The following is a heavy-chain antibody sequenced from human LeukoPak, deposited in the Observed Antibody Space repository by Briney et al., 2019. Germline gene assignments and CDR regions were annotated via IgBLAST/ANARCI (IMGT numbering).Heavy chain of an antibody. J-gene: IGHJ5*02. CDR2: IRSKAYGGTT. D-gene: IGHD6-25*01. V-gene: IGHV3-49*04. CDR1: GFTFGDYA. CDR3: TGGPGDP. Sequence: PGRSLRLSCTASGFTFGDYAMSWVRQAPGKRLEWVGFIRSKAYGGTTEYAASVKGRFTISRDDSKSIAYLQMNSLKTEDTAVYYCTGGPGDPWGQGTLVTVSS.